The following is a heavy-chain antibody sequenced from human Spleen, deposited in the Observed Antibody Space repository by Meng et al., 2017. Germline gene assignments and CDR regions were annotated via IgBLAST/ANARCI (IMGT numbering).Heavy chain of an antibody. CDR2: IGHSGTT. D-gene: IGHD6-19*01. J-gene: IGHJ5*02. CDR3: VRSSGWVRTGFDP. Sequence: QPQLQESGPGLVKPSAALSLTCSVSGGSISTSGYYWGWIRQPPGQGLEWIGSIGHSGTTYYTPSLRRRVTVSIDTSKNQFSLEVTSVTAADTAVYYCVRSSGWVRTGFDPWGQGTLVTVSS. CDR1: GGSISTSGYY. V-gene: IGHV4-39*01.